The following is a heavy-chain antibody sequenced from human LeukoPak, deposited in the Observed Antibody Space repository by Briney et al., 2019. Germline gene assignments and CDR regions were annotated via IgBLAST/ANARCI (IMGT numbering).Heavy chain of an antibody. V-gene: IGHV4-59*01. CDR2: IYYSGST. Sequence: PETLSLTCTVSGGSISSYYWSWIRQPPGKGLEWIGYIYYSGSTNYNPSLKSRVTISVDTSKNQFSLKLSSVTAADTAVYYCARDTRHYDFWSGPIPREEYYMDVWGKGTTVTVSS. D-gene: IGHD3-3*01. CDR3: ARDTRHYDFWSGPIPREEYYMDV. J-gene: IGHJ6*03. CDR1: GGSISSYY.